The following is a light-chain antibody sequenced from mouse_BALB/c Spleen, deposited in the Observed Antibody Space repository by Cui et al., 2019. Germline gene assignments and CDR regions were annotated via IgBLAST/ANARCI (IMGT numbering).Light chain of an antibody. Sequence: LLTQEYALTTSPGETVTLTCRSSTGAVTTSNYANWVQEKPDHLFTGLIGGTNNRAPGVPARFSGSLIGDKAALTITGAQTEDEAIYFCALWYSNHWVFGGGTKLTVL. V-gene: IGLV1*01. CDR2: GTN. CDR3: ALWYSNHWV. J-gene: IGLJ1*01. CDR1: TGAVTTSNY.